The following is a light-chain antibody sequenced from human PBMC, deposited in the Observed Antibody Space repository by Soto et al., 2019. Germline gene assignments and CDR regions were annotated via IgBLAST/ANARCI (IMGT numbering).Light chain of an antibody. V-gene: IGKV3-15*01. Sequence: IVMTQSPATLSVSPGERATLSCRASQSVSSNLAWYQQKPGQTPKLLIYVASTRATGIPARFSGSGSVTEFTLTISSLQSEDFAVYFCLQYTVWPLHFGGGTKVEFK. CDR2: VAS. CDR1: QSVSSN. CDR3: LQYTVWPLH. J-gene: IGKJ4*01.